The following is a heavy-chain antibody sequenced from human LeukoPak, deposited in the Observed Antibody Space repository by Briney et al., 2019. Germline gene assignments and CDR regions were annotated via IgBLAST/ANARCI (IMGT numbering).Heavy chain of an antibody. CDR1: GFTFSNFA. V-gene: IGHV3-21*01. Sequence: GGSLRLSCAASGFTFSNFAMTWVRQAPGKGLEWVSSIVGSSSTYYADSLKGRFTISRDNAKNSLYLQMNSLRAEDTAVYYCARVLRYFDWFDYWGQGTLVTVSS. CDR3: ARVLRYFDWFDY. CDR2: IVGSSST. D-gene: IGHD3-9*01. J-gene: IGHJ4*02.